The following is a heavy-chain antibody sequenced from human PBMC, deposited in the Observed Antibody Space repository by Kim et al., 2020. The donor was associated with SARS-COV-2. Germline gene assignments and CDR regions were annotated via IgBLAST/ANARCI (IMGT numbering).Heavy chain of an antibody. CDR3: ARSRVRQWLDY. J-gene: IGHJ4*02. CDR1: GGSLSSFY. D-gene: IGHD6-19*01. CDR2: IYYSGST. Sequence: SETLSLTCTVSGGSLSSFYWSWIRQPPGKGLEWIGYIYYSGSTNYNPSLKSRVTISVDTSKNLFSLKLSSVTTADTAVYYCARSRVRQWLDYWGQGTLVTVSS. V-gene: IGHV4-59*13.